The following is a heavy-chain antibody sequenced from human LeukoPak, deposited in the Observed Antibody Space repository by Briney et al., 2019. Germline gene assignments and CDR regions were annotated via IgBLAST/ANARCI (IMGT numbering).Heavy chain of an antibody. CDR1: GFTFGSYW. V-gene: IGHV3-74*01. CDR2: INTDGGST. J-gene: IGHJ4*02. Sequence: GGSLRLSCAASGFTFGSYWMHWVRQAPGKGLVWVSRINTDGGSTTYADSVKGRFTISRDNAKNTLYLQMNSLRAEDTAVYYCAKAGVTIFGVVIDNWGQGTLVTVSS. D-gene: IGHD3-3*01. CDR3: AKAGVTIFGVVIDN.